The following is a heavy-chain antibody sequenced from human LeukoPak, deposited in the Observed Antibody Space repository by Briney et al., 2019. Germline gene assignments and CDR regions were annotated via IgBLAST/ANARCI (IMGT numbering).Heavy chain of an antibody. CDR3: ARARYESRIWPKSRYDYYYYMDV. CDR1: GYTFTGYY. CDR2: INGGTGNT. D-gene: IGHD3-3*01. J-gene: IGHJ6*03. V-gene: IGHV1-3*03. Sequence: ASVKVSCKASGYTFTGYYMHWVRQAPGQRLEWMGWINGGTGNTKYSQEFQGRVTITRDTSASTAYMEVSSLRSEDMAVYYCARARYESRIWPKSRYDYYYYMDVWGKGTTVTVSS.